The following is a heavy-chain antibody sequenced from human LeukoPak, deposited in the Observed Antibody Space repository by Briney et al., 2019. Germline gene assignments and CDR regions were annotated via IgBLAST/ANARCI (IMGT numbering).Heavy chain of an antibody. Sequence: GGSLRLSCAASGFTFSSYAMGWVRQAPGKGLEWVSAISGSGGSTYYADSVKGRFTISRDNSKNTLYLQMNSLRAEDTAVYYCAKGWGYSYLKSAFDIWGQGTMVTVSS. D-gene: IGHD5-18*01. CDR2: ISGSGGST. J-gene: IGHJ3*02. CDR1: GFTFSSYA. CDR3: AKGWGYSYLKSAFDI. V-gene: IGHV3-23*01.